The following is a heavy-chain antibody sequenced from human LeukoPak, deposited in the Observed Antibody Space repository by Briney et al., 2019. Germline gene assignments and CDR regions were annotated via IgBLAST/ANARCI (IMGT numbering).Heavy chain of an antibody. CDR2: INRGVGST. CDR3: VKKGQADDYGNPD. CDR1: DFTVGYNY. V-gene: IGHV3-23*01. D-gene: IGHD4-17*01. Sequence: PGGSLRLSCAASDFTVGYNYMSWVRQAPGKGLECVSAINRGVGSTYYADSVKGRFTISRDNSKNTLYLQMNNLRVDDTAVYYCVKKGQADDYGNPDWGQGALVTVSP. J-gene: IGHJ4*02.